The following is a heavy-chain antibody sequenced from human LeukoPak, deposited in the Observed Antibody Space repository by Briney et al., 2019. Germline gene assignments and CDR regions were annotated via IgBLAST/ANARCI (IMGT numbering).Heavy chain of an antibody. J-gene: IGHJ4*02. CDR2: ISTGGGNS. CDR3: AKDGGLWVSAHWGDS. Sequence: GGSLRLSCTASGFTFSSYTMSWVRQAPGKGLKWVSTISTGGGNSYYADSVKGRFTVSRDDSKNTLYLQMNSLRAEDTAVYYCAKDGGLWVSAHWGDSWGRGTLVTVSS. V-gene: IGHV3-23*01. D-gene: IGHD7-27*01. CDR1: GFTFSSYT.